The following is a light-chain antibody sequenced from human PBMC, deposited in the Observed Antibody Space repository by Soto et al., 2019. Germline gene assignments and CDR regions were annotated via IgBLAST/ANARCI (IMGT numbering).Light chain of an antibody. CDR1: SSDVGGYNY. J-gene: IGLJ2*01. V-gene: IGLV2-8*01. CDR2: EVS. CDR3: SSYAGSNNLV. Sequence: QSALTQPPSASGSPGQSVTISCTGTSSDVGGYNYVSWYQQHPGKALKLMIYEVSKRPSGVPDRFSGSKSGNTASLTVSGLQAEDEADYYCSSYAGSNNLVFGGGTKLTVL.